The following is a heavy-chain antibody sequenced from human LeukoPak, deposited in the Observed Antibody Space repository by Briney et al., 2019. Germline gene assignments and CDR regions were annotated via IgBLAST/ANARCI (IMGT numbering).Heavy chain of an antibody. Sequence: PGGSLRLSCAASGFTVSSNYMSWVRQAPGKGLEWVSSIGPTGTDTYHADSVKGRFTISRDNAKNSLYLQMDSLRAEDTAVYYCATESIGRHYDYWGQGTLLTVSS. V-gene: IGHV3-21*01. CDR2: IGPTGTDT. CDR1: GFTVSSNY. CDR3: ATESIGRHYDY. J-gene: IGHJ4*02. D-gene: IGHD3-3*02.